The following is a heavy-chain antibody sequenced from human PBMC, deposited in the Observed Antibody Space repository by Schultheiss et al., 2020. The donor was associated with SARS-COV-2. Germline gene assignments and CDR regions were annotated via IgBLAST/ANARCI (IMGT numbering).Heavy chain of an antibody. CDR1: GYTFTGYY. CDR2: ISAYNGNT. D-gene: IGHD1-1*01. J-gene: IGHJ3*02. CDR3: ARDWNNDAFDI. Sequence: ASVKVSCKASGYTFTGYYMHWVRQAPGQGLEWMGWISAYNGNTNYAQKLQGRVTMTTDTSTSTAYMELRSLRSDDTAVYYCARDWNNDAFDIWGQGTTVTVSS. V-gene: IGHV1-18*04.